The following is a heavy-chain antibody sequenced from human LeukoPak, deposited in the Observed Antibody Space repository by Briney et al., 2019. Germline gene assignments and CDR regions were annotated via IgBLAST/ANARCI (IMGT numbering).Heavy chain of an antibody. CDR3: AKTTAGYSSGGIPVGLF. D-gene: IGHD6-19*01. CDR1: GFTFNSYA. J-gene: IGHJ4*02. V-gene: IGHV3-23*01. Sequence: GGSLRLSCAASGFTFNSYAIYWVRQAPGKGLEWVSGISGSGGSTYHADSVKGRFSISRDNSRNTVFLQMHSLRAEDTALYYCAKTTAGYSSGGIPVGLFWGQGTLVTVYS. CDR2: ISGSGGST.